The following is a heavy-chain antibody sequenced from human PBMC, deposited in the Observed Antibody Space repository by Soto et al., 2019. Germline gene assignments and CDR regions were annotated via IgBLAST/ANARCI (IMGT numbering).Heavy chain of an antibody. CDR1: GGSVSSGSYY. J-gene: IGHJ4*02. CDR3: AREADSSGYYYFDY. D-gene: IGHD3-22*01. CDR2: IYYSGST. Sequence: QVQLQESGPGLVKPSETLSLTCTVSGGSVSSGSYYWSWIRQPPGKGLEWIGYIYYSGSTNYNPSLKSRVTISVDTSKNQFPLKLSSVTAADTAVYYCAREADSSGYYYFDYWGQGTLVTVSS. V-gene: IGHV4-61*01.